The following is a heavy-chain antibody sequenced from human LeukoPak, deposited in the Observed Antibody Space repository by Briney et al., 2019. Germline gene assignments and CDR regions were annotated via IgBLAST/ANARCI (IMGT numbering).Heavy chain of an antibody. CDR3: ARGFKARTMVRGRYYYMDV. CDR1: GYTFTSYD. Sequence: GASVKVSCKASGYTFTSYDINWVRQATGQGLEWMGWMNPNSGNTGYAQKFQGRVTITRNTSISTAYMELSSLRSEDTAVYYCARGFKARTMVRGRYYYMDVWGKGTTVTVSS. D-gene: IGHD3-10*01. J-gene: IGHJ6*03. CDR2: MNPNSGNT. V-gene: IGHV1-8*03.